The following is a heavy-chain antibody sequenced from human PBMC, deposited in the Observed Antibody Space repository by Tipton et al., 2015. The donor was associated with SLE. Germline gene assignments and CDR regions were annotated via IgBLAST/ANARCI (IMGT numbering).Heavy chain of an antibody. CDR3: ARGARDY. CDR1: GFTFSSYA. V-gene: IGHV3-23*03. J-gene: IGHJ4*02. CDR2: IYSGGST. Sequence: GSLRLSCAASGFTFSSYAMSWVRQAPGKGLEWVSVIYSGGSTYYADSVKGRFTISRDNSKNTLYLQMNSLRAEDTAVYYCARGARDYWGQGTLVTVSS.